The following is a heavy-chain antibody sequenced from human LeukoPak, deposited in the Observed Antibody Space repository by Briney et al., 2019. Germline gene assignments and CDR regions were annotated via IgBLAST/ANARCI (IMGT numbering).Heavy chain of an antibody. J-gene: IGHJ5*02. Sequence: GGSLRLSCAASGFTFSGSAVHWVRQSSGKGLEWVGHIDKKDNLYATAYAESVKGRFTISRDDSKDTAFLHMDSLKTEDTALYYCTRDRGTYNWSDPWGQGTLVTVSS. D-gene: IGHD2-15*01. V-gene: IGHV3-73*01. CDR2: IDKKDNLYAT. CDR3: TRDRGTYNWSDP. CDR1: GFTFSGSA.